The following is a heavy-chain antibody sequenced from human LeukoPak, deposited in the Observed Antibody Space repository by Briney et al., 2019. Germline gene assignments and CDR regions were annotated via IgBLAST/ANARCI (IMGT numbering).Heavy chain of an antibody. CDR1: GFTVSSHY. Sequence: GGSLRLSCAASGFTVSSHYMSWVRQAPGKGLEWVSFIHSGGSTYYADSVKGRFTISRDDSNNALSLEMTSLRSEDTAIYYCARRALRGQTVRGGHHLGPWGLGTLVAISS. D-gene: IGHD1-14*01. CDR3: ARRALRGQTVRGGHHLGP. J-gene: IGHJ5*02. CDR2: IHSGGST. V-gene: IGHV3-66*01.